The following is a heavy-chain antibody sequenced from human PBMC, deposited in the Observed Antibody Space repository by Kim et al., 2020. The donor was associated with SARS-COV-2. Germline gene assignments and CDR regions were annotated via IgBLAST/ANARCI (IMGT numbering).Heavy chain of an antibody. CDR1: GGSISSYY. CDR2: IYYSGST. V-gene: IGHV4-59*01. CDR3: AREGDYYDSLSRFDY. J-gene: IGHJ4*02. Sequence: SETLSLTCTVSGGSISSYYRSWIRQPPGKGLEWIGYIYYSGSTNYNPSLKSRVTISVDTSKNQSSLKLSSVTAADTAVYYCAREGDYYDSLSRFDYWGQGTLVTVSS. D-gene: IGHD3-22*01.